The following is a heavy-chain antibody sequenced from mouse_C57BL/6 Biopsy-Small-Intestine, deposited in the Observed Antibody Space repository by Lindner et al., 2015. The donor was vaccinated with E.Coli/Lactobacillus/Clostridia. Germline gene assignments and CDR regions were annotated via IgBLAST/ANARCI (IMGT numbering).Heavy chain of an antibody. CDR1: EYEFPSHD. J-gene: IGHJ4*01. CDR3: ARLGRRGYAMDY. V-gene: IGHV5-2*01. Sequence: VQLQESGGGLVQPGESLKLSCESNEYEFPSHDMSWVRKTPEKRLELVAAINSDGGSTYYPDTMERRFIISRGNTKKTLYLQMSSLRSEDTALYYCARLGRRGYAMDYWGQGTSVTVSS. CDR2: INSDGGST. D-gene: IGHD4-1*01.